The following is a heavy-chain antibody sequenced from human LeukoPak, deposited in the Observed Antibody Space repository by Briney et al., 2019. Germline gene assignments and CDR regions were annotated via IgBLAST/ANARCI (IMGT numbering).Heavy chain of an antibody. D-gene: IGHD1-7*01. J-gene: IGHJ3*02. CDR2: ISSSSSTI. V-gene: IGHV3-48*01. CDR3: ARVENWNYGDI. CDR1: GFTFSSYS. Sequence: PGRSLRLSCAASGFTFSSYSMNWVRQAPGKGLEWVSYISSSSSTIYYADSVKGRFTISRDNAKNSLYLQMNSLRAEDTAVYYCARVENWNYGDIWGQGTMVTVSS.